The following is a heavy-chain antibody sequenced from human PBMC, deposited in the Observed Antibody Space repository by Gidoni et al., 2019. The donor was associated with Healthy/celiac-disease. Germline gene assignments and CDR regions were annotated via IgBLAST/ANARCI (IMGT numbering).Heavy chain of an antibody. D-gene: IGHD1-1*01. CDR3: AKDATGTTHFY. V-gene: IGHV3-23*01. Sequence: EGQLLESGGGLVQPGGSLRLSCAASGFPFSLYAMGWVRQAPGKGLGWVAAMSGRGGSTYYADSVKGRFTISRDNSKNTLYLQMNSLRAEDTAVYYCAKDATGTTHFYWGQGTLVTVSS. J-gene: IGHJ4*02. CDR1: GFPFSLYA. CDR2: MSGRGGST.